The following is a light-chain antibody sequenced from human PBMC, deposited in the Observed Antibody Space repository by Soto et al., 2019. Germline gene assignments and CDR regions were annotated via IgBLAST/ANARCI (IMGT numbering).Light chain of an antibody. CDR3: QHFYNWPVT. CDR2: YAS. CDR1: HNIGNN. J-gene: IGKJ4*01. V-gene: IGKV3-15*01. Sequence: VVLTQSPATLSVSPGETVTFSCRASHNIGNNLAWYQHKPGQAPRLLISYASSGATGIPGRFSGSGSGTEFALTISSLQSEDSAVYYCQHFYNWPVTFGGGTKVEL.